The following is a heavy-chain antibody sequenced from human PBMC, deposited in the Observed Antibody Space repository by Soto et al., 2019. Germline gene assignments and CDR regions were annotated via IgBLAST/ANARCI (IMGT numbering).Heavy chain of an antibody. V-gene: IGHV4-39*01. J-gene: IGHJ4*02. D-gene: IGHD6-19*01. CDR2: IYYSGST. CDR3: ARLGGWAIDY. Sequence: QLQLQESGPGLVKPSETLSLTCTVSGGSISSSSYYWGWIRQHPGKGLEWIGSIYYSGSTYYNSSLKSRVTTSVDTSKNQFSLKLSSVTAADTAVYYCARLGGWAIDYWGQGTLVTVSS. CDR1: GGSISSSSYY.